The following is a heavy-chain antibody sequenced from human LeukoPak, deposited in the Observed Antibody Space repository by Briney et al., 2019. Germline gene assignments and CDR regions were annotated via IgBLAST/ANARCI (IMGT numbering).Heavy chain of an antibody. Sequence: SETLSLTCAVSGYSISSGYYWGWIRQPPGKGLEWIGSIYHSGSTYYHPSLKSRVTISVDTSKNQFSLKLSSVTAADTAVDYCSRRPGDNSSLYYYYYMDVWGKGTTVTVSS. CDR2: IYHSGST. CDR3: SRRPGDNSSLYYYYYMDV. D-gene: IGHD6-6*01. CDR1: GYSISSGYY. V-gene: IGHV4-38-2*01. J-gene: IGHJ6*03.